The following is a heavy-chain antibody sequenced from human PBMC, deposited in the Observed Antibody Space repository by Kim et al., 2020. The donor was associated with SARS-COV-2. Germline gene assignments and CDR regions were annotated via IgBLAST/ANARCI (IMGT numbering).Heavy chain of an antibody. CDR1: GFNFNTYS. CDR2: ISSSTTTM. V-gene: IGHV3-48*02. CDR3: ARCPLSMTMVRGMITTTLFYYYNMDA. J-gene: IGHJ6*02. D-gene: IGHD3-10*01. Sequence: GGSLRLSCAASGFNFNTYSMNLVRQAPGKVLKWVSYISSSTTTMYDADSVRGRFTISRDNAKNSLFLQMNSLRDEDTAVYYCARCPLSMTMVRGMITTTLFYYYNMDAWGQGTTVTVSS.